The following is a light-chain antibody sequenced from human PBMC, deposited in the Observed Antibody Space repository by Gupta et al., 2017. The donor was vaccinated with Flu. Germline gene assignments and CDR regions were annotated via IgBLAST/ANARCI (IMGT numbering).Light chain of an antibody. J-gene: IGLJ2*01. Sequence: SVTMSRTGNNNDVGAYNDVAWYQPHPCNALILMIYEVSKRASGVPGRFSGSESDNTASLTLSELQGAEEADYYYSAYAVINSLIFGGGTKLTVL. CDR2: EVS. CDR3: SAYAVINSLI. CDR1: NNDVGAYND. V-gene: IGLV2-8*01.